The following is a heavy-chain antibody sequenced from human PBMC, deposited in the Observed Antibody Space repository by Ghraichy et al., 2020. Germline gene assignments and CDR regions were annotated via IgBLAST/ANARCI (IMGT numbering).Heavy chain of an antibody. CDR2: IHPDGSDT. Sequence: GGSLRLSCAVSGFTLSSHWMHWVRQAPGKGLVWVSRIHPDGSDTTYADSVKGRFNISRDNAENMVYLQMNSLRAEDAAVYYGVRDRTVAGTGPHFDYWGQGTLVTVSS. D-gene: IGHD6-13*01. V-gene: IGHV3-74*01. CDR1: GFTLSSHW. J-gene: IGHJ4*02. CDR3: VRDRTVAGTGPHFDY.